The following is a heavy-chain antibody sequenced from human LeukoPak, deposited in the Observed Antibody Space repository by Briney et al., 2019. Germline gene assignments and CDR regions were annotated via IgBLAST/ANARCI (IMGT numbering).Heavy chain of an antibody. CDR2: IIPIFGTA. CDR1: GGTFSSYA. CDR3: ARGLGYSSSSRYYFDY. V-gene: IGHV1-69*05. Sequence: SVKVSCKASGGTFSSYAISWVRQAPGQGLEWMGGIIPIFGTANYAQKFQGRVTITTDESTSTAYMELSSLRSEDTAVYYCARGLGYSSSSRYYFDYWGQGTLVTVSS. D-gene: IGHD6-13*01. J-gene: IGHJ4*02.